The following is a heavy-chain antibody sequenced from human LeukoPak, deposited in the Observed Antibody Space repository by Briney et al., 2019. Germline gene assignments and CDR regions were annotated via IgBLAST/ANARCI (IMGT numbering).Heavy chain of an antibody. Sequence: SETLSLTCAVYGGSFSGYYWSWIRQPTGKGLEWIGEINHSGSTNYNPSLKSRVTISVDTSKNQFSLKLSSVTAADTAVYYCARLRKVPGAFDIWGQGTMVTVSS. J-gene: IGHJ3*02. CDR1: GGSFSGYY. CDR3: ARLRKVPGAFDI. CDR2: INHSGST. V-gene: IGHV4-34*01.